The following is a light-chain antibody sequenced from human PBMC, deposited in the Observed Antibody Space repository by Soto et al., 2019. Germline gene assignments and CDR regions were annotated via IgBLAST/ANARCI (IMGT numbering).Light chain of an antibody. Sequence: NFMLTQPLSVSESPGKTVTISCTGSSGSIASNYVQWYQQRPGSAPTTVIFADNQRPSGVPNRFSGSIDRSSNSASLTISGLETEDEADYCCQSYDGNILVFGTGTKLTVL. J-gene: IGLJ1*01. CDR3: QSYDGNILV. CDR2: ADN. CDR1: SGSIASNY. V-gene: IGLV6-57*02.